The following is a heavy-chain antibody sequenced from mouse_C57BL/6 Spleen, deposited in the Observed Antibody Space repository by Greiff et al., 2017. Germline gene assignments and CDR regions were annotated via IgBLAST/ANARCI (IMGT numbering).Heavy chain of an antibody. V-gene: IGHV1-61*01. J-gene: IGHJ3*01. Sequence: QVQLQQPGAELVRPGSSVKLSCKASGYTFTSYWMDWVKQRPGQGLEWIGNIYPSDSETHYNQKFKDKATLTVDKSSSTAYMQLSSLTSEDSAVYYCARGPYDCDGAWFAYWGQGTLVTVSA. D-gene: IGHD2-4*01. CDR2: IYPSDSET. CDR1: GYTFTSYW. CDR3: ARGPYDCDGAWFAY.